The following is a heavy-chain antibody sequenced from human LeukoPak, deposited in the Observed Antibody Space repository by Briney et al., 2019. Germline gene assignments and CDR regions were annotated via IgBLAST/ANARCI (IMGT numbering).Heavy chain of an antibody. CDR1: GYTFTGYY. D-gene: IGHD2-21*02. J-gene: IGHJ3*02. Sequence: ASVKVSCKASGYTFTGYYMHWVRQAPGQGLEGMGWINPNSDGTNYAQKFQGRVTMTRDTSISTAYMELSRLRSDDTAVYYCARWSHIVVVTATIAAFDIWGQGTMVTVSS. V-gene: IGHV1-2*02. CDR2: INPNSDGT. CDR3: ARWSHIVVVTATIAAFDI.